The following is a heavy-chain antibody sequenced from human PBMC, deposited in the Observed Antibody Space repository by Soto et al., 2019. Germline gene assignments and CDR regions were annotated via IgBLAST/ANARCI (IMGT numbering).Heavy chain of an antibody. V-gene: IGHV4-59*01. D-gene: IGHD3-22*01. Sequence: SETLSLTCTVSGGSITTYYWSWIRQPPGKGLEWIGYIYYSGSTNYNPSLKSRVTISVDTSKNQFSLKLTSVTAADTAVYYCATNAAQWLSWFDPWGQGTLVTVSS. CDR2: IYYSGST. CDR3: ATNAAQWLSWFDP. J-gene: IGHJ5*02. CDR1: GGSITTYY.